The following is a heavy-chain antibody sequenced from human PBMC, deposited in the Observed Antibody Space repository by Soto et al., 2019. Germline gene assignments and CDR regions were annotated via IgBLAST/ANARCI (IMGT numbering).Heavy chain of an antibody. CDR3: ARGLVMGDPYYYYYYYMDV. Sequence: QVQLVQSGAEVKKPGASVKVSCKASGYTFTSYGISWVRQAPGQGLEWMGWISAYNGNTNYAQKLQGRVTMTTDTSTSTAYMELRSLRSEDTAVYYCARGLVMGDPYYYYYYYMDVWGKGTTVTVSS. D-gene: IGHD2-15*01. CDR2: ISAYNGNT. J-gene: IGHJ6*03. CDR1: GYTFTSYG. V-gene: IGHV1-18*01.